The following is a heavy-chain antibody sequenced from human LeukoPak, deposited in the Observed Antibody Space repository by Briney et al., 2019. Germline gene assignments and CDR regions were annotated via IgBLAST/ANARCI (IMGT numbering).Heavy chain of an antibody. Sequence: PGGSLRLSCAASGFTFSSYEMNWVRQAPGKGLECLSYISGSGSTIYYADSVKGRFTISRDNAKNSLYLQMNSLRAEDTAVYYCARDQSTVGGPGYLDSWGQGTLVTVS. CDR3: ARDQSTVGGPGYLDS. V-gene: IGHV3-48*03. D-gene: IGHD4-11*01. CDR2: ISGSGSTI. J-gene: IGHJ4*02. CDR1: GFTFSSYE.